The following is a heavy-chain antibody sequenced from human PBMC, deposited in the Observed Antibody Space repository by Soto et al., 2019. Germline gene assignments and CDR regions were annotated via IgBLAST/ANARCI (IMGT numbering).Heavy chain of an antibody. J-gene: IGHJ6*02. D-gene: IGHD4-4*01. CDR1: GFTFSSYA. Sequence: QVQLVESGGGVVQPGKSLRLSCAASGFTFSSYAMHWVRQAPGKGLEWVAVISYHGSTKYYADSVKGRFTISRDSSNNTLYLQMISVTAEDTAVYYCAKERWGVEYSNDGEVDVWGQGTTVTVSS. CDR2: ISYHGSTK. V-gene: IGHV3-30*18. CDR3: AKERWGVEYSNDGEVDV.